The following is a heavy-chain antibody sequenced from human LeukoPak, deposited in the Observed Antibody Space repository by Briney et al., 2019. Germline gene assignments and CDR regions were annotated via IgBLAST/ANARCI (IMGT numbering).Heavy chain of an antibody. CDR3: AIVVVAATSPFDY. CDR1: GFTFSSYA. CDR2: ISYDGSNK. D-gene: IGHD2-15*01. J-gene: IGHJ4*02. V-gene: IGHV3-30*03. Sequence: GGSLRLSCAASGFTFSSYAMSWVRQAPGKGLEWVAVISYDGSNKYYADSVKGRFTISRDNSKNTLYLQMNSLRAEDTAVYYCAIVVVAATSPFDYWGQGTLVTVSS.